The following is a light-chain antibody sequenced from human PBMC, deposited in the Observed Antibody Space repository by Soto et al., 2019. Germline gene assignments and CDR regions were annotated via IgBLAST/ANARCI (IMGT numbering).Light chain of an antibody. Sequence: EIVLTQSPGTLSLSPGERATLSCRASQSLSSNYLAWCQQKPGQAPRVIIYGASKRATGIPDRFSGGGSGTDFTLTISRLEPEDFAVYFCQQYAGPPTTFGQGTRLEIK. V-gene: IGKV3-20*01. CDR2: GAS. CDR3: QQYAGPPTT. J-gene: IGKJ5*01. CDR1: QSLSSNY.